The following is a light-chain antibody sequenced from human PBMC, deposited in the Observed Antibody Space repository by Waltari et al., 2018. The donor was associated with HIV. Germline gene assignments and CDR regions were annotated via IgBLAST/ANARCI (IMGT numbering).Light chain of an antibody. Sequence: QSVLTQPPSASGTLGQSVTISCPGSSSHVGSKPVTWFQQVSGTAPKLLIYRDYQRRSGIPDRFSGSKSGASASLTISGLRSEDEADYYCVAWDDSLSGYVFGTGTKVSVL. V-gene: IGLV1-47*01. CDR3: VAWDDSLSGYV. J-gene: IGLJ1*01. CDR2: RDY. CDR1: SSHVGSKP.